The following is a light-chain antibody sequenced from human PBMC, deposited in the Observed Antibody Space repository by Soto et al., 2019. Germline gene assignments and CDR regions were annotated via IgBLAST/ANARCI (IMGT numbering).Light chain of an antibody. CDR2: AAS. CDR3: QHYYSYPYT. CDR1: HGVSNY. V-gene: IGKV1-8*01. Sequence: AIRMTQSPSSLSASIGAIFTITCRASHGVSNYLAWYQQKPGKAPKALIYAASFLQSGVPSRFSGSGSGTDFSLTISFLQSEDFATYYCQHYYSYPYTFGQGTTLQMK. J-gene: IGKJ2*01.